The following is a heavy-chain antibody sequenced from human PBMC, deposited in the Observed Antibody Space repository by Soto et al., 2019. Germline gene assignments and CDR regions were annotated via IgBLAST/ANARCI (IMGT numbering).Heavy chain of an antibody. CDR3: ARGAKGLAVAGTGLDY. Sequence: GASVKVSCKASGGTFSSYAISWVRQAPGQGLEWMGGIIPIFGTANYAQKFQGRVTITADESTSTAYMELSSLRSEDTAVYYCARGAKGLAVAGTGLDYWGQGTLVTV. D-gene: IGHD6-19*01. CDR1: GGTFSSYA. V-gene: IGHV1-69*13. CDR2: IIPIFGTA. J-gene: IGHJ4*02.